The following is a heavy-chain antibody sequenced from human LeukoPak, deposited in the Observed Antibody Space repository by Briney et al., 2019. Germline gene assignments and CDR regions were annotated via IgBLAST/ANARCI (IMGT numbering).Heavy chain of an antibody. D-gene: IGHD6-13*01. CDR1: GYTFTRYG. V-gene: IGHV1-18*01. CDR2: ISAYNGNT. CDR3: ARSSWYRSLFDY. Sequence: ASVKVSCKASGYTFTRYGISWVGQAPGQGLEWMGWISAYNGNTNYAQKLQGRVTMTTDTSTSTAYMELRSLRSDDTAVYYCARSSWYRSLFDYWGQGTLVTVSS. J-gene: IGHJ4*02.